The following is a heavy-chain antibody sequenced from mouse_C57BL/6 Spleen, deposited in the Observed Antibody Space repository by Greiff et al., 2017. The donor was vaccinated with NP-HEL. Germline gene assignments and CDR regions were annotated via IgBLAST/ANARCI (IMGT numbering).Heavy chain of an antibody. V-gene: IGHV5-16*01. CDR2: INYDGSST. CDR1: GFTFSDYY. Sequence: DVKLVESEGGLVQPGSSMKLSCTASGFTFSDYYMAWVRQVPEKGLEWVANINYDGSSTYYLDSLKSRFIISRDNAKNILYLQMSSLKSEDTATYYCARGRGSRHWYFDVWGTGTTVTVSS. D-gene: IGHD1-1*01. J-gene: IGHJ1*03. CDR3: ARGRGSRHWYFDV.